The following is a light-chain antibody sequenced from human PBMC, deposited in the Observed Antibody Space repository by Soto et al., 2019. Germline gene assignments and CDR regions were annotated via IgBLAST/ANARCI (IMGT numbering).Light chain of an antibody. CDR1: QSVNSNY. V-gene: IGKV3-20*01. J-gene: IGKJ3*01. CDR3: QQYGNSPPEFT. CDR2: GAS. Sequence: PGERATLSRRASQSVNSNYLAWYQQRPGQAPRLLIFGASFRATGIPDRFSGSGSGTDFTLTISRLEPEDFAVYYCQQYGNSPPEFTFGPGTKVDSK.